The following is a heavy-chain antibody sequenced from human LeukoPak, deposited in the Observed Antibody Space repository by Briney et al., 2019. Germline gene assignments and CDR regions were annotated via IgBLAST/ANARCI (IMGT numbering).Heavy chain of an antibody. D-gene: IGHD4-17*01. J-gene: IGHJ6*02. V-gene: IGHV3-30*02. Sequence: GGSLRLSCAASGFTFSHFGMHWARQAPGKGLEWVAFIRADGSGRYYADSVNGRFTISRDNTWTTVFLQMTSLTPEDSGVYYCAKELRRGSYYYYGMDVWGQGTTVTVSS. CDR3: AKELRRGSYYYYGMDV. CDR1: GFTFSHFG. CDR2: IRADGSGR.